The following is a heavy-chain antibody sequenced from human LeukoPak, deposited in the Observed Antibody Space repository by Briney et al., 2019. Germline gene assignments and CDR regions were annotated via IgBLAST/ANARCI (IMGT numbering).Heavy chain of an antibody. CDR3: AKDQGYGSGSPSPDNWFDP. J-gene: IGHJ5*02. CDR1: GFTFSSYA. D-gene: IGHD3-10*01. Sequence: PGGSLRLSCAASGFTFSSYAMSWVRQAPGKGLEWVSAISGSGGSTYYADSVKGRFTISRDNSKNTLYLQMHSLRAEDTAVYYCAKDQGYGSGSPSPDNWFDPWGQGTLVTVSS. V-gene: IGHV3-23*01. CDR2: ISGSGGST.